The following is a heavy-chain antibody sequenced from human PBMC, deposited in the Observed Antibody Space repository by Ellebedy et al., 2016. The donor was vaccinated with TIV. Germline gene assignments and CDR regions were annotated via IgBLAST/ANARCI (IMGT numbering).Heavy chain of an antibody. CDR1: GFTFSNYW. V-gene: IGHV3-7*01. D-gene: IGHD6-19*01. Sequence: GESLKISCAASGFTFSNYWMSWVRQAPGKGLEWVANIKQDGSERYYGDSVKGRFTISRDNAKNSLYLQMNSLRAEDTAVYYCAVSSAWQDAFDLWGQGTMVTVSS. J-gene: IGHJ3*01. CDR2: IKQDGSER. CDR3: AVSSAWQDAFDL.